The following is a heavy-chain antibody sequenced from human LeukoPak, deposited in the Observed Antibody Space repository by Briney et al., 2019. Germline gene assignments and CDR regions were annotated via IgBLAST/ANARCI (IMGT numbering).Heavy chain of an antibody. CDR3: ARGAGYSYLSPNYYYYGMDV. CDR2: IYYSGST. CDR1: GGSISSYY. V-gene: IGHV4-59*01. Sequence: SETLSLTCTVSGGSISSYYWSWIRQPPGKGLEWIGYIYYSGSTNYNPSLKSRVTISVDTSKNQFSLKLSSVTAADTAVYYCARGAGYSYLSPNYYYYGMDVWGQGTTVTVSS. J-gene: IGHJ6*02. D-gene: IGHD5-18*01.